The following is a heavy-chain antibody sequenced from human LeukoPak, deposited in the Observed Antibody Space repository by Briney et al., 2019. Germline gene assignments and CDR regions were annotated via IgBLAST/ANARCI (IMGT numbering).Heavy chain of an antibody. J-gene: IGHJ4*02. D-gene: IGHD3-16*02. V-gene: IGHV3-7*03. CDR2: IKKDGSEK. Sequence: PGGSLRLSCAASGFTFSSYWMSWVRQAPGKGLEWVANIKKDGSEKYSVDSVKGRFTISRDNAKNSLYLQMNSLRAEDTALYYCARGYGGVDKYYDYVWGSYRYSSFDYWGQGTLVTVSS. CDR1: GFTFSSYW. CDR3: ARGYGGVDKYYDYVWGSYRYSSFDY.